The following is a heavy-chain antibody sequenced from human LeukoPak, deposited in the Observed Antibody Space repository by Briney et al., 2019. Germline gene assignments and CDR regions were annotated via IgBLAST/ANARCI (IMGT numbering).Heavy chain of an antibody. J-gene: IGHJ6*02. V-gene: IGHV3-74*01. CDR3: ASLADYGDYGYYYYYGMDV. CDR2: INSDGSST. Sequence: PGGSLRLSCAASGFTFSSYWMHWVRQAPGKGLVWVSRINSDGSSTSYADSVKGRFTISRDNAKNTLYLQMNSLRAEDTAVYYCASLADYGDYGYYYYYGMDVWGQGTRSPSP. CDR1: GFTFSSYW. D-gene: IGHD4-17*01.